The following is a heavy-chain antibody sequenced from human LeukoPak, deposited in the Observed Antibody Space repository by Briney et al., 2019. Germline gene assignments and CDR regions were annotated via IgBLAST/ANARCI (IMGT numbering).Heavy chain of an antibody. Sequence: PGGSLRLFCAASGFTFSSYEMNWVRQAPGKGLEWVSYISSSGSTIYYADSVKGRFTISRDKAKNSLYLQMNSLRAEDTAVYYCAELGITMIGGVWGKGTTVTISS. D-gene: IGHD3-10*02. V-gene: IGHV3-48*03. J-gene: IGHJ6*04. CDR3: AELGITMIGGV. CDR1: GFTFSSYE. CDR2: ISSSGSTI.